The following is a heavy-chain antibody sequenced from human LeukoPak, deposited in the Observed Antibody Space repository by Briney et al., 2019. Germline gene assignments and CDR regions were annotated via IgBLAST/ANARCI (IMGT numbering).Heavy chain of an antibody. D-gene: IGHD3-10*01. V-gene: IGHV1-69*04. CDR2: IIPILGIA. J-gene: IGHJ5*02. CDR1: GGTFSSYA. Sequence: SVKVSCKASGGTFSSYAISWVRQARGQGLEWMGRIIPILGIANYAQKFQGRVTITADKSTSTAYMELSSLRSEDTAVYYCARDPRDITMVRGVQYNWFDPWGQGTLVTVSS. CDR3: ARDPRDITMVRGVQYNWFDP.